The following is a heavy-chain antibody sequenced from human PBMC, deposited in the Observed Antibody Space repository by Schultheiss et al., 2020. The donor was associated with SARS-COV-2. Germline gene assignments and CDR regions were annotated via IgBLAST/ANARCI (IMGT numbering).Heavy chain of an antibody. J-gene: IGHJ4*02. Sequence: GGSLRLSCTASGFTFGDYAMSWFRQAPGKGLEWVGFIRSKAYGGTTEYAASVKGRFTISRDDSKSIAYLQMNSLKTEDTAVYYCARMVGIVYFDYWGQGTLVTVSS. D-gene: IGHD2-21*01. CDR3: ARMVGIVYFDY. CDR2: IRSKAYGGTT. V-gene: IGHV3-49*03. CDR1: GFTFGDYA.